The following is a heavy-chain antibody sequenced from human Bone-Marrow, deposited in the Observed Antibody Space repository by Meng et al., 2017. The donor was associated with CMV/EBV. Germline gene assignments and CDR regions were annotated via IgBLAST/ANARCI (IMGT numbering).Heavy chain of an antibody. CDR2: ISSSSSYI. CDR1: GFTLSSYS. CDR3: ARDADYYDSSGYYLRWFDP. Sequence: GESLKISCAASGFTLSSYSMNWVRQAPGKGLEWVSSISSSSSYIYYTDSVKGRFTISRDNAKSSLYLQMNSLRAEDTAVYYCARDADYYDSSGYYLRWFDPWGQGTLVAVSS. J-gene: IGHJ5*02. D-gene: IGHD3-22*01. V-gene: IGHV3-21*01.